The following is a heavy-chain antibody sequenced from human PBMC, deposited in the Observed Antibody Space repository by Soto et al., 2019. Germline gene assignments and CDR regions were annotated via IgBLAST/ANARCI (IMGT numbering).Heavy chain of an antibody. Sequence: QVQLVESGGGVVQPGRSLRLSCAASGFTFSSYGMHWVRQAPGKGLEWVAVISYDGSNKYYANSVKGRFTISGDNSKNTLYLQMNSLRAEDTAVYYCARTYDSSGYYGLGYFEHWGQGTLVRVSS. CDR1: GFTFSSYG. CDR3: ARTYDSSGYYGLGYFEH. J-gene: IGHJ1*01. D-gene: IGHD3-22*01. V-gene: IGHV3-30*03. CDR2: ISYDGSNK.